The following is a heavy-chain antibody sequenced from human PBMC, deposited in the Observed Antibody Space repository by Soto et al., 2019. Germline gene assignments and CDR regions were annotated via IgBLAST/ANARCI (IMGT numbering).Heavy chain of an antibody. Sequence: EVQLLESGGGLVQPGGSLRLSCAASGFTFSNYSMTWVRQAPGKGLEWVSDISGVGATTYYADSVKGRFTISRDNAKNPQHLQMDNVRAEDTAVYYGVKCLDYGCNSWFDSWGQGTPVTVSS. J-gene: IGHJ5*01. D-gene: IGHD4-17*01. CDR1: GFTFSNYS. V-gene: IGHV3-23*01. CDR3: VKCLDYGCNSWFDS. CDR2: ISGVGATT.